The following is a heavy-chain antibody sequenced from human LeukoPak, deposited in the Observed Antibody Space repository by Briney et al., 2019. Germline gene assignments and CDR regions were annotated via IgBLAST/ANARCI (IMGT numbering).Heavy chain of an antibody. D-gene: IGHD1-1*01. CDR1: GFRFSNYW. CDR2: IKHDGSGP. V-gene: IGHV3-7*01. J-gene: IGHJ4*02. Sequence: LPGGSLRLSCAVSGFRFSNYWMTWVRQAPGKGLEWVANIKHDGSGPSYLDSVKGRLTISRDNAKYSLSLQMSSLRAEDTAVLYCARAREITVSGTDYFDYWGQGALVTVSS. CDR3: ARAREITVSGTDYFDY.